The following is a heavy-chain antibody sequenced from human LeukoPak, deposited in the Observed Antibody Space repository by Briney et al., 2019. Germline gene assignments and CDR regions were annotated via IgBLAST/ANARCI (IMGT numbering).Heavy chain of an antibody. CDR2: IYHSGST. J-gene: IGHJ6*02. V-gene: IGHV4-38-2*02. CDR1: GYSISSGYY. Sequence: SETLSLTCTASGYSISSGYYWGWIRQPPGKGLEWIGSIYHSGSTYYNPSLKSRVTISVDTSKNQFSLKLSSVTAADTAVYYCARGPSSWGSQFVWGSYRSPMDVWGQGTTVTVSS. CDR3: ARGPSSWGSQFVWGSYRSPMDV. D-gene: IGHD3-16*02.